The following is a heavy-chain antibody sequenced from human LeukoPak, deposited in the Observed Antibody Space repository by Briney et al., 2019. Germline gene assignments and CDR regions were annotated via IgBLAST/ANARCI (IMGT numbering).Heavy chain of an antibody. CDR2: INPSGGST. D-gene: IGHD1-26*01. CDR3: VAHSGSYWSAFDI. J-gene: IGHJ3*02. V-gene: IGHV1-46*01. Sequence: ASVKVSCKASGYTFTSYYMHWVRQAPGQGLEWMGIINPSGGSTSYAQKFQGRVTMTRDTSTSTVYMELSSLRSEDTAVYYCVAHSGSYWSAFDIWGQGTMVTVSS. CDR1: GYTFTSYY.